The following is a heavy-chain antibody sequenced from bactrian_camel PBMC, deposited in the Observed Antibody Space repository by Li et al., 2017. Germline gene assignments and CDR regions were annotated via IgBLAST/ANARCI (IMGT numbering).Heavy chain of an antibody. V-gene: IGHV3S9*01. J-gene: IGHJ4*01. D-gene: IGHD3*01. CDR1: GYTVTAYC. Sequence: HVQLVESGGGSVQAGGSLTPSCVASGYTVTAYCMGWFRQVPGKEREGVATIVGNKITSYADSVKGRFTISRDNAKNTVSLQMNNLNDDDTAMYYCATRGITWGDELTYWGQGTQVTVS. CDR3: ATRGITWGDELTY. CDR2: IVGNKIT.